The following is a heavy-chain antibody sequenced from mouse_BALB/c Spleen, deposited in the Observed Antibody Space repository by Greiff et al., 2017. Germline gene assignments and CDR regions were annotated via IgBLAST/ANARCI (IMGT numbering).Heavy chain of an antibody. V-gene: IGHV3-8*02. CDR3: AREGLGGNYFYAMDY. CDR1: GDSITSGY. Sequence: DVKLQESGPSLVKPSQTLSLTCSVTGDSITSGYWNWIRKFPGNKLEYMGYISYSGSTYYNPSLKSRISITRDTSKNQYYLQLNSVTTEDTATYYCAREGLGGNYFYAMDYWGQGTSVTVSS. J-gene: IGHJ4*01. D-gene: IGHD2-1*01. CDR2: ISYSGST.